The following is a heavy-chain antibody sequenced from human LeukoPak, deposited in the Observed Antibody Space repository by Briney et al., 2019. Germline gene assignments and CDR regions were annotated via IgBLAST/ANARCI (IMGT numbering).Heavy chain of an antibody. CDR2: IIPIFGTA. D-gene: IGHD3-22*01. CDR1: GGTFSSYA. Sequence: SVKVSCKASGGTFSSYAISWVRQAPGQGLEWMGGIIPIFGTANYAQKFQGRVTITADESTSTAYMELSSLRSEDTAVYYCARETGNNHYYHSNNNWLDPWGQGTLVTVSS. CDR3: ARETGNNHYYHSNNNWLDP. J-gene: IGHJ5*02. V-gene: IGHV1-69*13.